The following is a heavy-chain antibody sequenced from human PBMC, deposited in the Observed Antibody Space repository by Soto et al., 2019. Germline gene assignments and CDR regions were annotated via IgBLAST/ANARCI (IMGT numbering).Heavy chain of an antibody. CDR2: IWSDGSQE. Sequence: QAQLVESGGGVVQPGRSLRLPCAASGLPFSASGMHWVRQAPGKGLEWVAMIWSDGSQEYYADSVKGRFTITRDNSKNMIFLQMDSLRAEDTAVYYCARDKGVTCLDTWGQGNMVTVSS. D-gene: IGHD3-10*01. CDR3: ARDKGVTCLDT. CDR1: GLPFSASG. J-gene: IGHJ5*02. V-gene: IGHV3-33*01.